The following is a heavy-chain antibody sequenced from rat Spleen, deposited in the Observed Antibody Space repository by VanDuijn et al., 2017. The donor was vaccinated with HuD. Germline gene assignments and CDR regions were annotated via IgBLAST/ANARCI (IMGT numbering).Heavy chain of an antibody. J-gene: IGHJ2*01. D-gene: IGHD1-12*03. CDR1: GFTFSNNW. CDR3: TTGYYDGYYLVFDY. CDR2: ISYDGGST. Sequence: EVQLVESGGGLVQPGSPLKLSCAASGFTFSNNWLNWIRQAPGKGLEWVASISYDGGSTYYRDSVKGRFNISRDNAKSSLYLQMDSLRSEDTATYYCTTGYYDGYYLVFDYWGQGVMVTVSS. V-gene: IGHV5-20*01.